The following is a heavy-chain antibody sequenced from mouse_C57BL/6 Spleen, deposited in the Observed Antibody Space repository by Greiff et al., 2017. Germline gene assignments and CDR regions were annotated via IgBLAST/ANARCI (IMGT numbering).Heavy chain of an antibody. CDR3: ARSSYFCSSYVAWFAY. D-gene: IGHD1-1*01. CDR2: INPNNGGT. J-gene: IGHJ3*01. V-gene: IGHV1-18*01. Sequence: EVQLQQSGPELVKPGASVKIPCKASGYTFTDYYMDWVKQSHGKSLEWIGDINPNNGGTIYNQKFKGKATLTVDKSSSTAYMELRSLTSEDTAVYYCARSSYFCSSYVAWFAYWGQGTLVTVSA. CDR1: GYTFTDYY.